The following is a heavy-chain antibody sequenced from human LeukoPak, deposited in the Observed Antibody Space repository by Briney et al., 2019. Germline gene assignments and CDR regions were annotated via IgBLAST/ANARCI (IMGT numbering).Heavy chain of an antibody. Sequence: ASVKVSCKASGYTFTTYGINWLRQAPGQGLGWMGWISTYNGNTNYAQKLQGRVTMTTDTSTSTAYMELRSLRSDDTAVYYCARTCSTTSCYVIYWGQGTLVTVSS. D-gene: IGHD2-2*01. CDR1: GYTFTTYG. CDR3: ARTCSTTSCYVIY. V-gene: IGHV1-18*01. CDR2: ISTYNGNT. J-gene: IGHJ4*02.